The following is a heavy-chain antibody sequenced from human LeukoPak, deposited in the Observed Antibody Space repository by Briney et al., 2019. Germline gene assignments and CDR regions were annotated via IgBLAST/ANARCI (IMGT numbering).Heavy chain of an antibody. CDR1: GGSISSYY. J-gene: IGHJ5*01. Sequence: PSETLSLTCTVSGGSISSYYWSWIRQPAGKGLEWIGRIYTSGSTNYNPSLKSRVTMSVDTSKNQFSLTLTSVTAADTAVYYCARGPPDFYNSGSYYNGYNWFDSWGQGTLVTVSS. V-gene: IGHV4-4*07. CDR2: IYTSGST. D-gene: IGHD3-10*01. CDR3: ARGPPDFYNSGSYYNGYNWFDS.